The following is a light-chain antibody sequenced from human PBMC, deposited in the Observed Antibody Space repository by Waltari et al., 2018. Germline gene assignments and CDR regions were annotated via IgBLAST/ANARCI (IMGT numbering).Light chain of an antibody. CDR2: KTA. V-gene: IGKV1-33*01. J-gene: IGKJ3*01. Sequence: DIQLTQSPSSLAASVGDRVTLTRRASQDIGGYLNWYQQQPGKAPKLLIYKTAILKTGVPSRFSGGASRTDYTLTITNLQPEDIATYYCQYYDNLPMFTFGPGTRVEIK. CDR1: QDIGGY. CDR3: QYYDNLPMFT.